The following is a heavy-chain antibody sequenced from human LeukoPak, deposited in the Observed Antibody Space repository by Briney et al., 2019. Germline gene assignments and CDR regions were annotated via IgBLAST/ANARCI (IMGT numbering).Heavy chain of an antibody. D-gene: IGHD2-2*01. CDR3: ARWGSSTSYYDP. V-gene: IGHV1-8*01. J-gene: IGHJ5*02. CDR1: GYTFTSYD. CDR2: MNPNSGNT. Sequence: ASVKVSCKASGYTFTSYDINWVRQATGQGVEWMGWMNPNSGNTGYAQKFQGRVTMTRNTSISTAYMELSSLRSEDTAVYYCARWGSSTSYYDPWGQGTLVTVSS.